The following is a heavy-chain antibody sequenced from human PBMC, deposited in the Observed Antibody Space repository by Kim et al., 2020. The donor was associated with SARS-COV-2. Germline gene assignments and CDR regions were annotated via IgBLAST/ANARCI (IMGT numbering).Heavy chain of an antibody. CDR2: ISYDGSNK. J-gene: IGHJ6*02. CDR3: AKDGPMGFYYYGMDV. CDR1: GFTFSSYG. Sequence: GGSLRLSCAASGFTFSSYGMHWVRQAPGKGLEWVAVISYDGSNKEYADSVKGRFTISRDNSKNTLYLQMNSLRAEDTAVYYCAKDGPMGFYYYGMDVWGQGTTVTVSS. V-gene: IGHV3-30*18.